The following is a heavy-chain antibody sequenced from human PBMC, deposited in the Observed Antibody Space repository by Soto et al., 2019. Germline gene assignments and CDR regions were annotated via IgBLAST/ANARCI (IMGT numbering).Heavy chain of an antibody. J-gene: IGHJ3*02. CDR2: ISAYNGNT. CDR1: GYTFTSYG. Sequence: ASVKVSCKASGYTFTSYGISWVRQAPGQGLEWMGWISAYNGNTNYAQKLQGRVTMTTDTSTSTAYMELRSLRSDDTAVYYCARLINYDYIWRSFDAFDIWGQGTMVTVSS. D-gene: IGHD3-16*01. V-gene: IGHV1-18*01. CDR3: ARLINYDYIWRSFDAFDI.